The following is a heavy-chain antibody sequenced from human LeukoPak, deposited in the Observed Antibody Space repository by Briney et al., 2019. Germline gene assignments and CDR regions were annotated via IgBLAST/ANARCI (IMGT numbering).Heavy chain of an antibody. CDR3: ARAPREVTPVCSGGSCYLV. V-gene: IGHV3-23*01. Sequence: PGGSLRLSCAASGFTFSNFVMSWVRQAPGKGLEWVSAIRGGTDNTYYADSVKGRFTISRDNSKNTLYLQMNSLRSDDTAVYYCARAPREVTPVCSGGSCYLVWGQGTLVTVSS. CDR2: IRGGTDNT. J-gene: IGHJ4*02. D-gene: IGHD2-15*01. CDR1: GFTFSNFV.